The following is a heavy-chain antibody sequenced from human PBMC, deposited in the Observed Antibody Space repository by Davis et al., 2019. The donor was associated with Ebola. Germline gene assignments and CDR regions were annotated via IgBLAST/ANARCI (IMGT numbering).Heavy chain of an antibody. CDR2: ISGRGGST. J-gene: IGHJ4*02. CDR1: GFTFSSYA. Sequence: GESLKISCAASGFTFSSYAMSWVRQAPGKGLEWVSAISGRGGSTYYADSVKGRFTISRDNSKNTLYLQMNSLRAEDTAVYYCAKDRAYSSGWGSVDYWGQGTLVTVSS. CDR3: AKDRAYSSGWGSVDY. D-gene: IGHD6-19*01. V-gene: IGHV3-23*01.